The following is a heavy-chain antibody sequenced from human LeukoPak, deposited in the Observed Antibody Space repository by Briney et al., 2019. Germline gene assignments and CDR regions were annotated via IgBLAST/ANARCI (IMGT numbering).Heavy chain of an antibody. D-gene: IGHD3-22*01. V-gene: IGHV3-74*01. J-gene: IGHJ6*02. CDR3: ARGGLWLLGPYYYGMDV. Sequence: PGGSLRLSCAASGFTFSSYWMHWVRQAPGKGLVWVSRINSDGSSTSYADSVKGRFTISRDNAKNTLYLQMNSLRAEDTAVYYCARGGLWLLGPYYYGMDVWGQGTTVTVSS. CDR2: INSDGSST. CDR1: GFTFSSYW.